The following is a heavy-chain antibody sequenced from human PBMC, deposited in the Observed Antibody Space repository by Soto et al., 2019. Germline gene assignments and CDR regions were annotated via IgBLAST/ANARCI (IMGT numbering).Heavy chain of an antibody. CDR1: GFTFSSYA. CDR3: AKDVLGLSRVSY. D-gene: IGHD2-8*01. J-gene: IGHJ4*02. Sequence: GGALRLSCAASGFTFSSYAMSWVRQAPGKGLEWVSAISGSGGSTYYVDSVKGRFTISRDNSKNTLYLQMNSLRAEDTAVYYCAKDVLGLSRVSYWGQGTLVTVSS. V-gene: IGHV3-23*01. CDR2: ISGSGGST.